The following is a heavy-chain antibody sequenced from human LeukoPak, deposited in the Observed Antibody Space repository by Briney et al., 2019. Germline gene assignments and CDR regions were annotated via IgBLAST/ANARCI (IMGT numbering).Heavy chain of an antibody. CDR3: ARTQALYVWGSYRYDYFDS. V-gene: IGHV1-2*02. Sequence: ASVKVSCKSSGYTFGAYYIHYVRQAPGQGLEWMGWIDPNSGGTNYAQKFQGRVTMTRDTSISTAYMELSRLRSDDTAVYYCARTQALYVWGSYRYDYFDSWGQGTLVTVSS. J-gene: IGHJ4*02. D-gene: IGHD3-16*02. CDR2: IDPNSGGT. CDR1: GYTFGAYY.